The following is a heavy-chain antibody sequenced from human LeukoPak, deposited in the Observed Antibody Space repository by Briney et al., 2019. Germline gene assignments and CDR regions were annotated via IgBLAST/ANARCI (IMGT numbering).Heavy chain of an antibody. Sequence: GGSLRLSCAASGFTFSSYAMSWVRQAPGKGLEWVSAISGSGGSTYYADSVEGRFTISRDDSKNTLYLQMNSLRAEDTAVYYCANSKRPRAFDYWGQGTLVTVSS. J-gene: IGHJ4*02. CDR1: GFTFSSYA. CDR3: ANSKRPRAFDY. CDR2: ISGSGGST. V-gene: IGHV3-23*01.